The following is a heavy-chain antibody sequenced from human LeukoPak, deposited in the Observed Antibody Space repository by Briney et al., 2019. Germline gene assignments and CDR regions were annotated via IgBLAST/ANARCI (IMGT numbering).Heavy chain of an antibody. CDR3: AHQTYYYGSGSYRPPDY. J-gene: IGHJ4*02. Sequence: SETLSLTCTVSGGSISSSSYYWGWIRQPPGRGLEWIGSIYYSGSTYYNPSLKSRVTISVDTSKNQFSLKLSSVTAADTAVYYCAHQTYYYGSGSYRPPDYWGQGTLVTVSS. CDR2: IYYSGST. V-gene: IGHV4-39*07. D-gene: IGHD3-10*01. CDR1: GGSISSSSYY.